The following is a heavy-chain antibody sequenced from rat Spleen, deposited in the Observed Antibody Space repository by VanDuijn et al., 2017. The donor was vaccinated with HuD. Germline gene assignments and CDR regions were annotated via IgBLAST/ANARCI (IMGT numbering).Heavy chain of an antibody. Sequence: EVQLVESGEGLVQPGRSLKLSCAASGFTFSNYDMAWVRQAPGKGLEWVSSIDTDGSRTYYPDSVRGRFTISRDNAENTAYLQMNSLWSEDTATYYCAVAGYGYWGQGVVVTVSS. V-gene: IGHV5-58*01. J-gene: IGHJ2*01. CDR3: AVAGYGY. CDR2: IDTDGSRT. CDR1: GFTFSNYD. D-gene: IGHD4-3*01.